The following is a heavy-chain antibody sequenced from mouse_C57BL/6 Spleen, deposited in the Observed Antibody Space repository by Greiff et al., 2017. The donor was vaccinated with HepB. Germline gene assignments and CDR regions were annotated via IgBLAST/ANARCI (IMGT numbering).Heavy chain of an antibody. CDR1: VFTFSDYY. V-gene: IGHV5-16*01. CDR2: INYDGSST. D-gene: IGHD2-4*01. Sequence: EVQRVESEGGLVQPGSSMKLSCTASVFTFSDYYMAWVRQVPEKGLEWVANINYDGSSTYYLDSLKSRFIISRDNAKNILYLQMSSLKSEDTATYYCARDGGLRRTGYYAMDYWGQGTSVTVSS. J-gene: IGHJ4*01. CDR3: ARDGGLRRTGYYAMDY.